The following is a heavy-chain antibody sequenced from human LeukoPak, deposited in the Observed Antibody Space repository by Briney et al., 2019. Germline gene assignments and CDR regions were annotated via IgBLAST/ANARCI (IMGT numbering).Heavy chain of an antibody. Sequence: GGSLRLSCAASGFTFSSYGMHWVRQAPGKGLEWVAFIRYDGSNKYYADSVKGRFTISRDNSKNTLYLQMNSLRAEDTAVYYCAKDLPPLRYFDWLWDYWGQGTLVTVSS. D-gene: IGHD3-9*01. CDR1: GFTFSSYG. CDR3: AKDLPPLRYFDWLWDY. CDR2: IRYDGSNK. J-gene: IGHJ4*02. V-gene: IGHV3-30*02.